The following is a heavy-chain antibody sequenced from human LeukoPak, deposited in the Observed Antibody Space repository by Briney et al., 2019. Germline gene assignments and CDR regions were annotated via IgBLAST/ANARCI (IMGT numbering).Heavy chain of an antibody. D-gene: IGHD6-19*01. CDR1: GYRFSDYW. Sequence: GESLKISCKTSGYRFSDYWIGWVRQMPGQGLEWMGIIYPGDSDLRYSPSFQGRVTISADKSISTAYLHWSSLKASDTAMYYCARHVAVAGFDYWGQGTLVTVSS. J-gene: IGHJ4*02. CDR2: IYPGDSDL. V-gene: IGHV5-51*01. CDR3: ARHVAVAGFDY.